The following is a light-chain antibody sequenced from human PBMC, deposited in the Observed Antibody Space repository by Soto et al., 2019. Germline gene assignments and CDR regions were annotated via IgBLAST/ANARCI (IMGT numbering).Light chain of an antibody. V-gene: IGKV1-9*01. CDR2: AAS. Sequence: GDRVTLTCRASQDITSYLAWYQQKPGKAPKLLIYAASTLQSGVPSRFSGSGSGTEFTLTISSLQPEDFATYYCQQLNSYPVTFGGGTKVEIK. CDR1: QDITSY. J-gene: IGKJ4*01. CDR3: QQLNSYPVT.